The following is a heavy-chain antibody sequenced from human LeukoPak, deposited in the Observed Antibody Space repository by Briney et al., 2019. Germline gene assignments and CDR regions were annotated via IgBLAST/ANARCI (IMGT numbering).Heavy chain of an antibody. J-gene: IGHJ4*02. CDR2: INPNSGGT. Sequence: ASVTVSCKASGYTFTGYYMHWVRQAPGQGLEWMGWINPNSGGTNYAQKFQGRVTMTRDTSIRTGYMELSRLRSDDTAVYYCATLVIAVAGGFGDYWGQGTLVTVSS. CDR1: GYTFTGYY. D-gene: IGHD6-19*01. V-gene: IGHV1-2*02. CDR3: ATLVIAVAGGFGDY.